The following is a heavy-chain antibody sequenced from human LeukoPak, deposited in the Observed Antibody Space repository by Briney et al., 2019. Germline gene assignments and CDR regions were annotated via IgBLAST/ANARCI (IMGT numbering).Heavy chain of an antibody. CDR3: ARGAVGATRGLLDY. Sequence: EASVKVSCKASGYTFTSYAMHWVRQAPGQRLEWMGWINAGNGNTKYSQKFQGRVTITRDTSASTAYMELSSLRSEDTAVYYCARGAVGATRGLLDYWGQGTLVTVSS. V-gene: IGHV1-3*01. D-gene: IGHD1-26*01. CDR1: GYTFTSYA. CDR2: INAGNGNT. J-gene: IGHJ4*02.